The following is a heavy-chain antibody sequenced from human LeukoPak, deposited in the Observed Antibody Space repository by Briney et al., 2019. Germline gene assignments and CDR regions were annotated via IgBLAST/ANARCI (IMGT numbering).Heavy chain of an antibody. D-gene: IGHD6-13*01. V-gene: IGHV4-61*02. CDR1: GNSISSGDNY. CDR3: ARVTGYVMEDYFDS. J-gene: IGHJ4*02. CDR2: IYTSGST. Sequence: SQTLSLTCTVSGNSISSGDNYWSWIRQPAGKGLEWIGRIYTSGSTNYNPSLKSRVTISVDTSKNQFSLRLSSVTAADTAVYYCARVTGYVMEDYFDSWGQGTLVTVSS.